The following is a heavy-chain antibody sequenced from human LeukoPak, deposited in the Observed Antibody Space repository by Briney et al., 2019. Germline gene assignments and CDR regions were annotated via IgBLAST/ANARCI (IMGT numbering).Heavy chain of an antibody. D-gene: IGHD3-3*02. Sequence: SETLSLTCTVSGGSISSGSYYWSWIRQPAGKGLEWIGRIYTSGSTNYNPSLKSRVTISVDTSKNQFSLKLSSVTAADTAVYYCARALARPTYYFDYWGQGTLVTVSS. CDR1: GGSISSGSYY. CDR3: ARALARPTYYFDY. J-gene: IGHJ4*02. CDR2: IYTSGST. V-gene: IGHV4-61*02.